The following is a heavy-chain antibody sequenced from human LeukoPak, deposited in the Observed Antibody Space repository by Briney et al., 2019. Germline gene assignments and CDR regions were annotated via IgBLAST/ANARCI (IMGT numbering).Heavy chain of an antibody. CDR2: IYYGGST. D-gene: IGHD3-10*01. Sequence: SETLSLTCTVSGGSISSYYWSWIRQPPGKGLEWIGYIYYGGSTNYNPSLKSRVTISVDTSKNQFSLKLSSVTAADTAVYYCALRMVRGVIDWFDPWGQGTLVTVSS. CDR1: GGSISSYY. V-gene: IGHV4-59*01. J-gene: IGHJ5*02. CDR3: ALRMVRGVIDWFDP.